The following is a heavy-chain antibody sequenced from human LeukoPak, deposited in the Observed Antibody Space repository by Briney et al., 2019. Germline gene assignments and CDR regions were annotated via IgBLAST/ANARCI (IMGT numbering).Heavy chain of an antibody. CDR1: GYPFTAFY. CDR3: ARDGEYGTGSYYRGSFDY. J-gene: IGHJ4*02. D-gene: IGHD3-10*01. CDR2: IHPRSGDT. V-gene: IGHV1-2*02. Sequence: GASVKVSCKASGYPFTAFYIHWVRQAPGQGLEWMGWIHPRSGDTRYAQKFQGRVTMARDTSISTVYMDLSSLGSDDTAVYYCARDGEYGTGSYYRGSFDYWGQGILVTASS.